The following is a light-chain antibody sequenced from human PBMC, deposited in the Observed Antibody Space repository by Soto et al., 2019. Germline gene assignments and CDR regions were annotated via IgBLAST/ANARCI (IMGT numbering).Light chain of an antibody. V-gene: IGKV3-15*01. CDR1: QSVSSN. J-gene: IGKJ1*01. CDR2: GAS. CDR3: QQDRT. Sequence: EIVMTQSPATLSVSPGERATLSCRASQSVSSNLAWYQQTPGQAPRLRIYGASTRATGIPARFSGRGSGTEFSLTISNLQYEDYAVYYCQQDRTFGQGTKVEI.